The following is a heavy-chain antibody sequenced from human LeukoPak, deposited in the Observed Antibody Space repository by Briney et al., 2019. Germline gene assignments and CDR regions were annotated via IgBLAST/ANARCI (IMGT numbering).Heavy chain of an antibody. CDR2: VKQDGSEK. J-gene: IGHJ4*02. CDR3: ARDRSRYCSGGSCSRFDY. V-gene: IGHV3-7*04. D-gene: IGHD2-15*01. Sequence: RGSLRLSCEASGLTFSSNWMSWVRKAPGKGLEWVANVKQDGSEKYYVDSVKGRFTISRDNAKKSLYLQMNTLRAEDTAVYYCARDRSRYCSGGSCSRFDYWGQGTLVTVSS. CDR1: GLTFSSNW.